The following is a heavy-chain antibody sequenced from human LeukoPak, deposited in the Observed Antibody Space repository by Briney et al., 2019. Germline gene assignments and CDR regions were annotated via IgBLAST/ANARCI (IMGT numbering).Heavy chain of an antibody. D-gene: IGHD5-18*01. Sequence: SETLSLTCAVYGGSFSGYYWSWIRQPPGKGLEWIGEINHSGSTNYNPSLKSRVTISVDTSKNQFSLKLSSVTAADTAVYYCARGRRLSYTAMATDYWGQGTLVTVSS. CDR3: ARGRRLSYTAMATDY. J-gene: IGHJ4*02. V-gene: IGHV4-34*01. CDR1: GGSFSGYY. CDR2: INHSGST.